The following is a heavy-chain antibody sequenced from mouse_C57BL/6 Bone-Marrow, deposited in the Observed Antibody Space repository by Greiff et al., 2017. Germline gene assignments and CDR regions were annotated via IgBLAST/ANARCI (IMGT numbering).Heavy chain of an antibody. CDR2: INPSTGGT. CDR3: ARRGDGYPYWYFDV. J-gene: IGHJ1*03. V-gene: IGHV1-42*01. CDR1: GYSFTGYY. Sequence: EVQLQQSGPELVKPGDSVKISCKASGYSFTGYYMNWVKQSPEKSLEWIGEINPSTGGTTYNQKFKAKATLTVDKSSSTSYMQLKSLTSEDSAVYYCARRGDGYPYWYFDVWGTGTTVTVSS. D-gene: IGHD2-3*01.